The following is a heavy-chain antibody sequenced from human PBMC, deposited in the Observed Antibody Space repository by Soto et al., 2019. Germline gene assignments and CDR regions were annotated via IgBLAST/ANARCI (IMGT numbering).Heavy chain of an antibody. CDR2: IYSGGST. D-gene: IGHD4-4*01. V-gene: IGHV3-53*01. CDR1: GFTVSSNY. J-gene: IGHJ6*02. CDR3: ARVLARDERDDYSSYYYYGMDV. Sequence: GGSLRLSCAASGFTVSSNYMSWVRQAPGKGLEWVSVIYSGGSTYYADSVKGRFTISRDNSKNTLYLQMNSLRAEDTAVYYCARVLARDERDDYSSYYYYGMDVWGQGTTVTVSS.